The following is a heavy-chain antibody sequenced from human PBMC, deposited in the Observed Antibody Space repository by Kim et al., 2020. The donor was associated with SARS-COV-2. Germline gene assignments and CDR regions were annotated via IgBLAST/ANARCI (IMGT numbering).Heavy chain of an antibody. Sequence: SETLSLTCAVYGGSFSGFQWTWIRQTPGKGLEWIGEINHSGSTNYNPSLKNRVSMSVDTSKNQFSLRLTSVTAAETAAYYFARGDPGHWGQGTLVTVSS. J-gene: IGHJ1*01. V-gene: IGHV4-34*01. CDR1: GGSFSGFQ. CDR2: INHSGST. CDR3: ARGDPGH.